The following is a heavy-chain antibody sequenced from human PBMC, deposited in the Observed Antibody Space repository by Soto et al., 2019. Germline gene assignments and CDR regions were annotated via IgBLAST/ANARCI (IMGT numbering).Heavy chain of an antibody. J-gene: IGHJ4*02. CDR2: ISWNSGSI. V-gene: IGHV3-9*01. CDR1: GFTFDDYA. Sequence: EVQLVESGGGLVQPGRSLRLSCAASGFTFDDYAMHWVRQAPGKGLEWVSGISWNSGSIGYADSVKGRFTIPRDNAKNSLYLQMNSLRAEDTGLYFCAKRAYSSSWTTFREYLGQGTLVTVFS. CDR3: AKRAYSSSWTTFREY. D-gene: IGHD6-13*01.